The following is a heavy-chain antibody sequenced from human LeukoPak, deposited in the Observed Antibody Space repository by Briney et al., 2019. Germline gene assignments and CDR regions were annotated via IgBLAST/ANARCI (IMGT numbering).Heavy chain of an antibody. D-gene: IGHD3-3*01. Sequence: PGGSLRLSCAASGFTFGSYALTWVRQAPGEGLEWISAISGSGESSYYGDSVRGRFTISRDNSKNTLYLQMNSLRAEDTAVYYCAKDPPGSTIFGWDTRYYFDYWGQGTLVTVSS. J-gene: IGHJ4*02. CDR3: AKDPPGSTIFGWDTRYYFDY. V-gene: IGHV3-23*01. CDR1: GFTFGSYA. CDR2: ISGSGESS.